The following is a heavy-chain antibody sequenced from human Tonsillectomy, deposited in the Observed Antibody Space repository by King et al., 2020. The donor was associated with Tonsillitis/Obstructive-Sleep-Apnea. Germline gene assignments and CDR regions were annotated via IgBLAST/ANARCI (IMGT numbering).Heavy chain of an antibody. V-gene: IGHV1-18*01. J-gene: IGHJ4*02. D-gene: IGHD3-22*01. Sequence: QLVQSGAEVKKPGASVKVSCKASGYTFISYGISWVRQAPGQGLEWMGWISAYNGNTDYAQKVQGRVTMTTDTSTSTAYMELRSLRSDDTAVYYCARDDPYYDDSGYLGYWGQGTLVTVSS. CDR2: ISAYNGNT. CDR3: ARDDPYYDDSGYLGY. CDR1: GYTFISYG.